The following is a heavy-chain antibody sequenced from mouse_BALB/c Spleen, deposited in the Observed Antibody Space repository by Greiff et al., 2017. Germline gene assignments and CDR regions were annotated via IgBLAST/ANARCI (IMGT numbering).Heavy chain of an antibody. J-gene: IGHJ3*01. V-gene: IGHV5-6-4*01. CDR3: TRENWAFAY. D-gene: IGHD4-1*01. Sequence: EVMLVESGGGLVKPGGSLKLSCAASGFTFSSYTMSWVRQTPEKRLEWVATISSGGSYTYYPDSVKGRFTISRDNAKNTLYLQMSSLKSEDTAMYYCTRENWAFAYWGQGTLVTVSA. CDR1: GFTFSSYT. CDR2: ISSGGSYT.